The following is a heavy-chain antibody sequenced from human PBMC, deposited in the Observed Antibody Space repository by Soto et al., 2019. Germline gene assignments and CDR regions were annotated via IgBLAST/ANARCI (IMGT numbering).Heavy chain of an antibody. D-gene: IGHD3-22*01. CDR3: AGLLHYYHSSGYYDWLDP. CDR1: GGSISSYY. V-gene: IGHV4-59*01. CDR2: IYYSGST. Sequence: SETLSLTCTVSGGSISSYYWSWIRQPPGKGLEWIGYIYYSGSTNYNPSLKSRVTISVDTSKNQFSLKLSSVTAADTAVYYCAGLLHYYHSSGYYDWLDPWGQGTLVTVSS. J-gene: IGHJ5*02.